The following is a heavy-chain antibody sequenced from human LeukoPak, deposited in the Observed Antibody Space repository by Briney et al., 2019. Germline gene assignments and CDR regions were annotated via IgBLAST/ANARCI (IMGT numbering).Heavy chain of an antibody. V-gene: IGHV1-46*01. CDR3: ARDPTPTYYSGTYYFEY. Sequence: ASVKVSCKASGYTFASYYMHWVRQAPGQGLEWMGIVNPSGGSTTYAQKFQGRVTMTRDTSTNTVYMELSSLRSEDTAVYYCARDPTPTYYSGTYYFEYWGQGTLVTVSS. J-gene: IGHJ4*02. CDR1: GYTFASYY. D-gene: IGHD1-26*01. CDR2: VNPSGGST.